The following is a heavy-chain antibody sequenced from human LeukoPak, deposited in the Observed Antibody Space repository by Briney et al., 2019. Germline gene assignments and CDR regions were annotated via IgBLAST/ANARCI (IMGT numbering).Heavy chain of an antibody. D-gene: IGHD6-19*01. Sequence: GGSLRLSCAASGFTFSSYAMSWVRQAPGKGLVWVSAISGSGGCTYYADSVKGRFTISRDNSKNTLYLQMNSLRAEDTAVYYCAKRGIAVAGFDYWGQGTLVTVSS. CDR2: ISGSGGCT. CDR1: GFTFSSYA. V-gene: IGHV3-23*01. J-gene: IGHJ4*02. CDR3: AKRGIAVAGFDY.